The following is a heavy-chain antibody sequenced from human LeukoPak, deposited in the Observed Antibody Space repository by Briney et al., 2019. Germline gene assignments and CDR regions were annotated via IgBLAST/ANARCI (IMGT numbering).Heavy chain of an antibody. CDR3: AAIGDYGDYGIDY. J-gene: IGHJ4*02. V-gene: IGHV4-59*12. CDR2: IYYSGST. Sequence: SETPSLTCTVSGGSISSYYWSWIRQPPGKGLEWIGYIYYSGSTNYNPSLKSRVTMSVDTSKNQFSLKLSSVTAADTAVYYCAAIGDYGDYGIDYWGQGTLVTVSS. CDR1: GGSISSYY. D-gene: IGHD4-17*01.